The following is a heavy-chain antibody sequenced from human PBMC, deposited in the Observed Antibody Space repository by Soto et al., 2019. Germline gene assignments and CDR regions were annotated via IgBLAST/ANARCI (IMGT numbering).Heavy chain of an antibody. J-gene: IGHJ6*02. D-gene: IGHD1-26*01. CDR3: ARHPVSGSYAYYYGMDV. CDR1: VGTFSSYA. Sequence: QVQLVQSGAEVKKPGSSVKVSCKASVGTFSSYAISWVRQAPGQGLEWMGGIIPIFGTANYAQKFQGRVTITADESTSTAYMELSSLRSEDTAVYYCARHPVSGSYAYYYGMDVWGQGTTVTVSS. CDR2: IIPIFGTA. V-gene: IGHV1-69*12.